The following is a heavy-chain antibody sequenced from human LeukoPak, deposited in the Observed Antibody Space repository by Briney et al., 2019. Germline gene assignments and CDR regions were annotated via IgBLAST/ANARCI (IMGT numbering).Heavy chain of an antibody. J-gene: IGHJ6*02. V-gene: IGHV1-69*04. CDR1: GGTFSSYA. D-gene: IGHD2-15*01. CDR2: IIPILGIA. CDR3: ARAVVVVVAATAVVYYYYGMDV. Sequence: SVKVSCKASGGTFSSYAISWVRQAPGQGLEWMGRIIPILGIANYAQKFQGRVTITADKSTSTAYMELSSLRSEDTAVYYCARAVVVVVAATAVVYYYYGMDVWGQGTTVTVSS.